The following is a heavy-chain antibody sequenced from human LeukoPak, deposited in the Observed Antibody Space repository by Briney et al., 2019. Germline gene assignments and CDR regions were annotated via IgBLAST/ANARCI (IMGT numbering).Heavy chain of an antibody. V-gene: IGHV1-8*01. CDR2: MNPNSGNT. Sequence: AASVKVSCKASGYTFTSYDINWVRQAPGQGLEWMGWMNPNSGNTGYAQKFQGRVTMTRNTSISTAYMELSSLRSEDTAVYYCARKGRMVITSFDYWGQGTLVTVSS. J-gene: IGHJ4*02. CDR1: GYTFTSYD. D-gene: IGHD3-22*01. CDR3: ARKGRMVITSFDY.